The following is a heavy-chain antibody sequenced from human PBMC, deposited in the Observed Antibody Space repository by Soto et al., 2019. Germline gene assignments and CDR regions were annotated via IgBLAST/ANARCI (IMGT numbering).Heavy chain of an antibody. Sequence: SVKVSCKASGGTFSSYAISWVRQAPGQGLEWMGGIIPISDTTNYAQKFQGRVTITADESTSTAYMELSSLRSEDTAVYYCARSQGSSTSLEIYYYYYYGMDVWCPGTTVTVAS. CDR2: IIPISDTT. CDR3: ARSQGSSTSLEIYYYYYYGMDV. CDR1: GGTFSSYA. J-gene: IGHJ6*02. V-gene: IGHV1-69*13. D-gene: IGHD2-2*01.